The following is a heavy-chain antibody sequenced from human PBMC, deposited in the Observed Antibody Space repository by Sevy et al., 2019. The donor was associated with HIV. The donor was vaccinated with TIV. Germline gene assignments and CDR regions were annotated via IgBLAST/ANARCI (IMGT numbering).Heavy chain of an antibody. J-gene: IGHJ6*02. V-gene: IGHV3-15*01. Sequence: GGSLRLSCAASGFTFSNAWMSWVRQAPGKGLEWVGRIKSKTDGGTTDYAAPVKGRSTISRDDSKNTLYLQMNSLKTEDTAVYYCTTVLVVVIKRGDVWGQGTTVTVSS. D-gene: IGHD3-22*01. CDR1: GFTFSNAW. CDR2: IKSKTDGGTT. CDR3: TTVLVVVIKRGDV.